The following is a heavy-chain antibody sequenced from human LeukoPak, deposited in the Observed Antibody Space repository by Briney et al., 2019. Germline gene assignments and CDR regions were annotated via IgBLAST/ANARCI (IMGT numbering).Heavy chain of an antibody. CDR1: GGSISSYY. Sequence: SETLSLTCTVSGGSISSYYWSWIRQPPGKGLEWIGYIYYSGSTNYNPSLKSRVTISVDTSKNQFSLTLRSVTAADTAVYYCVSLAAGESGRGSWGQGTLVTVSS. J-gene: IGHJ5*02. CDR2: IYYSGST. D-gene: IGHD3-10*01. CDR3: VSLAAGESGRGS. V-gene: IGHV4-59*01.